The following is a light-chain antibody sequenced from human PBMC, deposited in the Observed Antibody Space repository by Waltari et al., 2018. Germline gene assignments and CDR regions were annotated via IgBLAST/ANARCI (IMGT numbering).Light chain of an antibody. CDR2: EVG. Sequence: QPALTQPASVSGSPGQSVNIPCTATNNDVGVYDYVSWYQQHPGKVPKLLIFEVGRRPSGVSRRFSGSKSGNTASLTISALQAEDEATYYCASDSSTNTILFGGGTSLTVL. V-gene: IGLV2-14*01. CDR1: NNDVGVYDY. J-gene: IGLJ2*01. CDR3: ASDSSTNTIL.